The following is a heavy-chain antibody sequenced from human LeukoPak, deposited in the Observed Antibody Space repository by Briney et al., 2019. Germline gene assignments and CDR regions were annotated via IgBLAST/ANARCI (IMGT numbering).Heavy chain of an antibody. CDR2: INPSDGST. D-gene: IGHD6-6*01. Sequence: ASVKVSCKASGYIFTSHYMHWVRQAPGQGLEGMGMINPSDGSTSYAQKFQGRVTMTRDTSTSTVYLELSSLRSEDTAVYYCARAYSSSSPFDYWGQGTLVTVSS. J-gene: IGHJ4*02. V-gene: IGHV1-46*01. CDR1: GYIFTSHY. CDR3: ARAYSSSSPFDY.